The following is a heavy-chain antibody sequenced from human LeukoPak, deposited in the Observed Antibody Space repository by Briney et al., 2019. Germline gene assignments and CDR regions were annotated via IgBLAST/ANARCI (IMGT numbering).Heavy chain of an antibody. J-gene: IGHJ3*02. CDR1: GGTFSSYT. D-gene: IGHD3-3*01. Sequence: SVKVSCKVSGGTFSSYTISWVRQAPGQGLEWMGRIIPILGIANYAQKFQGRVTITADKSTSTAYMELSSLRSEDTAVYYCARLDYDFWSGYPTDAFDIWGQGTMVTVSS. CDR2: IIPILGIA. V-gene: IGHV1-69*02. CDR3: ARLDYDFWSGYPTDAFDI.